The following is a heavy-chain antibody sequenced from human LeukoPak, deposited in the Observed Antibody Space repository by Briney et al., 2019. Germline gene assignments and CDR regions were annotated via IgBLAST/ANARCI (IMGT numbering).Heavy chain of an antibody. J-gene: IGHJ4*02. CDR1: GDSVSSNSAA. V-gene: IGHV6-1*01. CDR3: ARDANYYDSSGYYYEYFDY. D-gene: IGHD3-22*01. Sequence: SQTLSLTCAISGDSVSSNSAAWNWIRQSPSRGLEWLGRTYYRSKWYNDYAVSVKSRITISPDTSKNQFSLQLNSVTPEDTAVYYCARDANYYDSSGYYYEYFDYWGQGTLVTVSS. CDR2: TYYRSKWYN.